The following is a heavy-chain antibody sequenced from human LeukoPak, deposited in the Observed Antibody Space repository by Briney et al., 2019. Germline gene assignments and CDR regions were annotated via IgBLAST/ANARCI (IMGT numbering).Heavy chain of an antibody. Sequence: GGTFXSDTXXWVRQAPGEGVXXXXRIIXILGIANYAQKLQGRVTITADKSKSTDYMDMSRLRSEDTAVCYCAECSSTSCYTGGGFDYWGQGTLVTVSS. CDR1: GGTFXSDT. CDR3: AECSSTSCYTGGGFDY. J-gene: IGHJ4*02. V-gene: IGHV1-69*02. CDR2: IIXILGIA. D-gene: IGHD2-2*02.